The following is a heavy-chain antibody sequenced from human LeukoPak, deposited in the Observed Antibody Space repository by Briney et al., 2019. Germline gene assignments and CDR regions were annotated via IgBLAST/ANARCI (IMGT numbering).Heavy chain of an antibody. D-gene: IGHD3-10*01. CDR1: GFTFSDYG. CDR3: AKDVYHSVTMVRGLNYGMDV. V-gene: IGHV3-30*18. CDR2: ISYHGNFK. Sequence: GRSLRLSCAASGFTFSDYGMHWVRQAPGNGLEWVAVISYHGNFKYYADSVKGRFTISRDNSNNTVYLQMNGLRGEDTAVYYCAKDVYHSVTMVRGLNYGMDVWGQGTTVTVS. J-gene: IGHJ6*02.